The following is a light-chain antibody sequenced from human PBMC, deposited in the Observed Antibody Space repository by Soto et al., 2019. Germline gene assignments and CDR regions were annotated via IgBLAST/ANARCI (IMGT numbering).Light chain of an antibody. CDR1: QSIRRW. CDR2: NAS. Sequence: DIQMTQSPSTLSASVGDRVTITCRASQSIRRWLAWYQQKPGKAPKVLIWNASSLQRGVPSRCSGSGSGTEFTLTISSLQPDDFVTYYCQQYNGYSTWTFGQGTKVEVQ. V-gene: IGKV1-5*01. J-gene: IGKJ1*01. CDR3: QQYNGYSTWT.